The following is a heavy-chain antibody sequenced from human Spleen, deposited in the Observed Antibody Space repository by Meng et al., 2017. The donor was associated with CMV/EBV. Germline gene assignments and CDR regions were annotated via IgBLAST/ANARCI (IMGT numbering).Heavy chain of an antibody. Sequence: CDVYGGSFSDYYWSWIRQPPGKGLEWIGEISHSGSSNSNPSLKSRVTISLDTSKKQFSLKLSSVTAADTAVYYCAREYISSTYNWFDPWGQGTLVTVSS. V-gene: IGHV4-34*01. CDR1: GGSFSDYY. CDR3: AREYISSTYNWFDP. J-gene: IGHJ5*02. CDR2: ISHSGSS. D-gene: IGHD6-13*01.